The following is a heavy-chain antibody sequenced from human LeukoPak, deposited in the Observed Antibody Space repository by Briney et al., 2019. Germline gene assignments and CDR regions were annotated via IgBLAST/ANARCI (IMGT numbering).Heavy chain of an antibody. J-gene: IGHJ6*03. V-gene: IGHV4-39*07. CDR2: IYYSGST. CDR1: GGSISSSSYY. CDR3: ARDQAAADVDDYYYYYMDV. Sequence: PSETLSLTCTVSGGSISSSSYYWGWIRQPPGRGLEWLESIYYSGSTYYNPSLKSRVTISVDTSKNQFSLKLSSVTAADTAVYYCARDQAAADVDDYYYYYMDVRGKGTTVTISS. D-gene: IGHD6-13*01.